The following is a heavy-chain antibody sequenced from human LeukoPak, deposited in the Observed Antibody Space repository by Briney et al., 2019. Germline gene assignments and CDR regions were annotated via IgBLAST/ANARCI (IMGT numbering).Heavy chain of an antibody. CDR3: VKSGTLLREGFNY. V-gene: IGHV4-39*01. CDR2: MDYTGET. D-gene: IGHD1-1*01. J-gene: IGHJ4*02. Sequence: SETLSLTCTVSGASINIRYHYWGWIRQSPGKGLEWIGSMDYTGETYYSPSLQSRVTTSVDTPRNQFSLNLHSMTAADTAVYYCVKSGTLLREGFNYWGQGTLVTVSS. CDR1: GASINIRYHY.